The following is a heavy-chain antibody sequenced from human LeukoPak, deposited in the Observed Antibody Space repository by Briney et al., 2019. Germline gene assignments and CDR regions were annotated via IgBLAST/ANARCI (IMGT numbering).Heavy chain of an antibody. J-gene: IGHJ4*02. CDR1: GFTFDDYA. Sequence: GGSLRLSCAASGFTFDDYAMHWVRQAPGKGLEWVSGISWNSGSIGYADSVKGRFTIPRDNAKNSLYLQMNSLRAEDTALYYCAKDLGYDSSGYLDYWGQGTLVTVSS. D-gene: IGHD3-22*01. V-gene: IGHV3-9*01. CDR2: ISWNSGSI. CDR3: AKDLGYDSSGYLDY.